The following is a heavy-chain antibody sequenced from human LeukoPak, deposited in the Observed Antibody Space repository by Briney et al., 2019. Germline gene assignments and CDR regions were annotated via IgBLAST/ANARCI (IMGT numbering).Heavy chain of an antibody. Sequence: SETLSLTCTVSGDSISSTDYFWSWIRQHPGKGLEWIGYFFYSGSTNYNPSLKSRVTISVDTSKNQFSLKLSSVTAADTAVYYCARGENWNYYYFDYWGQGTLVTVSS. D-gene: IGHD1-7*01. V-gene: IGHV4-61*08. CDR3: ARGENWNYYYFDY. CDR1: GDSISSTDYF. CDR2: FFYSGST. J-gene: IGHJ4*02.